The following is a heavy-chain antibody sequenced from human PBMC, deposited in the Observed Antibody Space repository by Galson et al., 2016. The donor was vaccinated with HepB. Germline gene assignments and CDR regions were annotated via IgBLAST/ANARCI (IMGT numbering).Heavy chain of an antibody. Sequence: ETLSLTCTVSGGSVSRGSYYWTWLRQPPGKGLEWIGYMYYSGNTNYDPSLKSRVTISADTSKNQFSLKLSSVTAADTAVYNCAREAAMALDYWGQGILVTASS. D-gene: IGHD5-18*01. V-gene: IGHV4-61*01. CDR2: MYYSGNT. J-gene: IGHJ4*02. CDR1: GGSVSRGSYY. CDR3: AREAAMALDY.